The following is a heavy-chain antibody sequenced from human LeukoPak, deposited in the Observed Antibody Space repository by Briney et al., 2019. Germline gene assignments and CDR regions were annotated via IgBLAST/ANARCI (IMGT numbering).Heavy chain of an antibody. CDR1: GFSFTNYA. CDR2: MKGGGET. CDR3: ARDPYDSSGSYYAAFDI. J-gene: IGHJ3*02. D-gene: IGHD3-22*01. V-gene: IGHV3-23*01. Sequence: GGSLRLSCAASGFSFTNYAMSWVRQAPARGPEWLSSMKGGGETFYADSVKGRFTLSRDNAKNSLYLQMNNLRVEDTAVYFCARDPYDSSGSYYAAFDIWGQGTMVAVSS.